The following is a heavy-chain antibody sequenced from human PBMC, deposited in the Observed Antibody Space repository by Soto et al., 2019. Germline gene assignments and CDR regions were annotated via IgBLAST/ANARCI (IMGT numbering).Heavy chain of an antibody. CDR3: ARDYYGGNPFGY. J-gene: IGHJ4*02. D-gene: IGHD4-17*01. V-gene: IGHV3-72*01. CDR1: GFTFSDHQ. CDR2: ARDTAKNYTT. Sequence: LRLSCAASGFTFSDHQLDWVRQAPGKGLEWVGRARDTAKNYTTEYAASVKGRFTISRDDSSNSLYLLMNSLKTEDTAVYYCARDYYGGNPFGYWGQGTLVTVSS.